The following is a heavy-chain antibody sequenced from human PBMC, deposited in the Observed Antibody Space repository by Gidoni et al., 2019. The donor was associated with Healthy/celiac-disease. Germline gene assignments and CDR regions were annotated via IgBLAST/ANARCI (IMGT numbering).Heavy chain of an antibody. J-gene: IGHJ6*03. D-gene: IGHD6-13*01. CDR2: ISGSGGST. CDR1: GFTFSSYA. V-gene: IGHV3-23*01. CDR3: AKDRGSSWYEYYYYYMDV. Sequence: EVQLLEFGGGLVPPGGSRRLSCAAAGFTFSSYAMSWVRQAPGKGREWVAAISGSGGSTYYADSVKGRFTISRDNSKNTLYLQMNSLRAEDTAVYYCAKDRGSSWYEYYYYYMDVWGKGTTVTVSS.